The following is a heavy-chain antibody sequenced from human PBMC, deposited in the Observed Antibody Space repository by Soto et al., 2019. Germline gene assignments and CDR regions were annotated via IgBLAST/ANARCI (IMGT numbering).Heavy chain of an antibody. CDR2: MSHSGGT. Sequence: QVQLQQWGAGLLKPSETLSLTCAVYGGSVSSGSYYWSWIRQPPGKGLEWIGEMSHSGGTNFNPSLKSRVTISVDTSKNQFSLKMSCVTAADTALYYCARVERGTATTVVDAFDIWGPGTMGTVSS. CDR1: GGSVSSGSYY. V-gene: IGHV4-34*01. CDR3: ARVERGTATTVVDAFDI. D-gene: IGHD1-1*01. J-gene: IGHJ3*02.